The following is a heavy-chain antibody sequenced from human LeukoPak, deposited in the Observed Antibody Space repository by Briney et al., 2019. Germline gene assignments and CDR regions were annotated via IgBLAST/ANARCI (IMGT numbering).Heavy chain of an antibody. CDR3: AKDQGYSGYEAFDY. V-gene: IGHV3-30*04. D-gene: IGHD5-12*01. J-gene: IGHJ4*02. CDR2: ISYDGSNK. CDR1: GFTFSIYT. Sequence: PGRSLRLSCAASGFTFSIYTIHWVRQAPGKGLEWVALISYDGSNKYYGDSVKGRFTISRDNSKNTLYLQMNSLRAEDMALYYCAKDQGYSGYEAFDYWGQGTLVTVSS.